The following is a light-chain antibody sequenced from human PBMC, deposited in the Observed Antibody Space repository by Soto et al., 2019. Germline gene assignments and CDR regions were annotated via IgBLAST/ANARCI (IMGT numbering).Light chain of an antibody. CDR2: WAS. CDR3: QQYYSTPPYT. CDR1: QRVFYNSNNKNY. J-gene: IGKJ2*01. Sequence: DIVMTQSPDSLAVSLGERATINCKSSQRVFYNSNNKNYVAWYQQKPGQPPKLLIYWASTRESGVPDRFSGSGSGTDFALTISSLQAEDVAVYYCQQYYSTPPYTFGQGTKLELK. V-gene: IGKV4-1*01.